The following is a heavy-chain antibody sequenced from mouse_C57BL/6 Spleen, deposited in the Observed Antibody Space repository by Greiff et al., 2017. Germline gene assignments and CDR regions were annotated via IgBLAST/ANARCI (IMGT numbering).Heavy chain of an antibody. CDR1: GYSITSGYD. Sequence: VQLKESGPGMVKPSQSLSLTCTVTGYSITSGYDWHWIRHFPGNKLEWMGYISYSGSTNYNPSLKSRISITHDTSKNHFFLKLNSVTTEDTATYYCAREIYYYGSSYWYFDVWGTGTTVTVSS. J-gene: IGHJ1*03. D-gene: IGHD1-1*01. V-gene: IGHV3-1*01. CDR3: AREIYYYGSSYWYFDV. CDR2: ISYSGST.